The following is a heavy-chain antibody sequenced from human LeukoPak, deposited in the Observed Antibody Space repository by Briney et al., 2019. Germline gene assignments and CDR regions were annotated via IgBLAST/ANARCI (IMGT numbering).Heavy chain of an antibody. CDR3: ARHRVPRGYYFDY. CDR1: GGSICGYY. D-gene: IGHD3-10*01. V-gene: IGHV4-59*08. Sequence: PSETLSLTCTVPGGSICGYYWSWIRQPPGERLGWIGYIYYSGSTNYNLSLKSRVTISVDTSKNQFSMKLSSVTAADTAVYYCARHRVPRGYYFDYWGQGTLVTVSS. CDR2: IYYSGST. J-gene: IGHJ4*02.